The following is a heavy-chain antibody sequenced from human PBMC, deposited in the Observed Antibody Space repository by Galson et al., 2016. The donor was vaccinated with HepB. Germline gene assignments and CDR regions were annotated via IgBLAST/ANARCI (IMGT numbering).Heavy chain of an antibody. V-gene: IGHV1-69*13. CDR2: IIAIYGPA. J-gene: IGHJ6*02. Sequence: SVKVSCKASGTSFSSYAFSWVRQAPGQGLEWMGGIIAIYGPANYAQKFQGRVTITADESTSTSYMELSNLRSEDTAVYYCTRGGYTEIYYGLDVWGQGTTVIVSS. D-gene: IGHD2-2*02. CDR1: GTSFSSYA. CDR3: TRGGYTEIYYGLDV.